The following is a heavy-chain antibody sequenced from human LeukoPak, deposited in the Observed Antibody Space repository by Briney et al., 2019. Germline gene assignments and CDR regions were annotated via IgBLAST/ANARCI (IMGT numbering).Heavy chain of an antibody. Sequence: GASVKVSCKASGYTFTSYGISWVRQAPEQGLEWMGWISAYNGNTNYAQKFQGRVTMTTDTSTSTGYMELRSLISDDTAVYYCARRGDFFDYWGQGTLVTVSS. CDR2: ISAYNGNT. J-gene: IGHJ4*02. V-gene: IGHV1-18*01. D-gene: IGHD2-21*01. CDR1: GYTFTSYG. CDR3: ARRGDFFDY.